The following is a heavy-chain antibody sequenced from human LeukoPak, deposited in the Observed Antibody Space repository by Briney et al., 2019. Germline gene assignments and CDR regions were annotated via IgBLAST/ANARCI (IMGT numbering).Heavy chain of an antibody. J-gene: IGHJ6*03. Sequence: SETLSLTCTVSGGSISNYYWSWIRQPAGKGLEWIGRIYTSGSTNYSPSLKSRVTMSVDTSKNQFSLKLSSVTAADTAVYYCARGLRGAAADTRAYYYYYYYMDVWGKGTTVTVSS. D-gene: IGHD6-13*01. CDR3: ARGLRGAAADTRAYYYYYYYMDV. CDR1: GGSISNYY. V-gene: IGHV4-4*07. CDR2: IYTSGST.